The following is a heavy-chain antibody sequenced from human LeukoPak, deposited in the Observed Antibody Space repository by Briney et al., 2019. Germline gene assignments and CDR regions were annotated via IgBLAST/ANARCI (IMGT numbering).Heavy chain of an antibody. V-gene: IGHV3-7*01. CDR1: GFTCSNYW. CDR3: ERNAMGGTYLADF. CDR2: IKQDGSEK. Sequence: GGSLRLSCAASGFTCSNYWMSWVRQAPGKGLEWVANIKQDGSEKYYVDSVKGRFTISRDNAKNLLYLQINSLRTQDTDVYYCERNAMGGTYLADFWGQGTLVTVSS. D-gene: IGHD1-26*01. J-gene: IGHJ4*02.